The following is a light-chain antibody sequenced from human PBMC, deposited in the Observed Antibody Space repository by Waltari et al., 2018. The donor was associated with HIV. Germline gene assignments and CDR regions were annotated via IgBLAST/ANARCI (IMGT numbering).Light chain of an antibody. Sequence: QSVLTQPPSASGTPGQRVTISCSGSSTNIGRNTASWYHQVPGTAPKVLTYSNDDRPSGVPDRFSGSKSGTSASLAISGLQSEDEADYYCATWDDSLNGWVFGGGTKVTVL. CDR1: STNIGRNT. J-gene: IGLJ3*02. V-gene: IGLV1-44*01. CDR2: SND. CDR3: ATWDDSLNGWV.